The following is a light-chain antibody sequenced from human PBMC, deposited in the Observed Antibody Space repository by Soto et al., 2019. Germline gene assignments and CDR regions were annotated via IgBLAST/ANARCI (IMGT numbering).Light chain of an antibody. CDR2: AAS. J-gene: IGKJ2*01. CDR1: QSISSW. Sequence: DIQMTQSPSTLSASVGDRVTITCRASQSISSWLAWYQQKPGTAPKLLIYAASTLESGVPSRFSGSRSGTEFTLTVSSQQPDDFATYYCQQYNDSFPYTFGQGTKLELK. CDR3: QQYNDSFPYT. V-gene: IGKV1-5*03.